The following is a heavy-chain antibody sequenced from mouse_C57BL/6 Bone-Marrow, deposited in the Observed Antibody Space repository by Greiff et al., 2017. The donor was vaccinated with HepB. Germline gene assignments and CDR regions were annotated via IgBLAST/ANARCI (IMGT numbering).Heavy chain of an antibody. CDR1: GFTFSSYG. V-gene: IGHV5-6*01. CDR2: ISSGGSYT. J-gene: IGHJ2*01. Sequence: EVKLVESGGDLVKPGGSLKLSCAASGFTFSSYGMSWVRQTPDKRLEWVATISSGGSYTYYPDSVKGRFTISRDNAKNTLYLKMSSLKSEDTAMYYCARPYGSSDFDYWGQGTTLTVSS. D-gene: IGHD1-1*01. CDR3: ARPYGSSDFDY.